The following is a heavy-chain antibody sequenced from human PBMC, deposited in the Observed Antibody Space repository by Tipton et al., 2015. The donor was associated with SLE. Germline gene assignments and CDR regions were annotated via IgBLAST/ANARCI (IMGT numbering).Heavy chain of an antibody. J-gene: IGHJ4*02. CDR3: AREGIVAT. CDR2: IRYDGSNK. V-gene: IGHV3-30*02. CDR1: GFTFSSYG. Sequence: SLRLSCAASGFTFSSYGMHWVRQAPGKGLEWVAFIRYDGSNKYYADSVKGRFTISRDNAKNSLYLQMNSLRAEDTAVYYCAREGIVATWGQGTLVTVSS. D-gene: IGHD5-12*01.